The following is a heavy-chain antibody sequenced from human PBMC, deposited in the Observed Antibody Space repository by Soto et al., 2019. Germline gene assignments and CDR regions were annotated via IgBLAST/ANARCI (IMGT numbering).Heavy chain of an antibody. CDR2: INPSGGST. D-gene: IGHD3-22*01. V-gene: IGHV1-46*01. Sequence: QVQLVQSGAEVKKPGASVKVSCKASGYTFTSYYMHWVRQAPGQGLEWMGIINPSGGSTSYAQKFQGRVTMTRDTSTITVYMELSSLRSEDTAVYYCARGGHYYDSRGPARGDAFDIWGQGTMVTVSS. J-gene: IGHJ3*02. CDR1: GYTFTSYY. CDR3: ARGGHYYDSRGPARGDAFDI.